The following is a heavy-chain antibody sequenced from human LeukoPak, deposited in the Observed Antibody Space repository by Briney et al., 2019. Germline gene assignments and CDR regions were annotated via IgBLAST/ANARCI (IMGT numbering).Heavy chain of an antibody. CDR1: GFTFSKYW. CDR2: INPEETTI. J-gene: IGHJ4*02. CDR3: GIGGAGLADY. Sequence: GESLRLSCAVSGFTFSKYWMHWVRQAPGKGLVWVSRINPEETTINYADSVKGRFTISRDNAKSTLYLQMDSLRPEDSALYYCGIGGAGLADYWGPGTLVTVSS. D-gene: IGHD1-26*01. V-gene: IGHV3-74*01.